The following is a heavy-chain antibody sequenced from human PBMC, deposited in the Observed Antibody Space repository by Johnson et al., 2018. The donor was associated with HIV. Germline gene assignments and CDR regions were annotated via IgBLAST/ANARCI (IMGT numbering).Heavy chain of an antibody. J-gene: IGHJ3*02. D-gene: IGHD5-18*01. CDR3: ARLPSGYSRDAFDI. CDR1: GFTFSSYA. Sequence: QVQLVESGGGVVQPGRSLRLSCAASGFTFSSYAMHWVRQAPGKGLEWVAVISYDGNSKYFADSVKGRFTISRDNSKNTLYLQMNSLRPEDTAVYHCARLPSGYSRDAFDIWGQGTMVTVSS. V-gene: IGHV3-30*04. CDR2: ISYDGNSK.